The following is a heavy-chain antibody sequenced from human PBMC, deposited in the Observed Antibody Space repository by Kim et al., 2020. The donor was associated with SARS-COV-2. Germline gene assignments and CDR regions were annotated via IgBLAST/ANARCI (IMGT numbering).Heavy chain of an antibody. Sequence: ASVKVSCKASGYTFTNYFMHWVRQAPGQGLEWMGIINPSSGSTTYAQKFQGRVTMNRDTSTSTVYMDLSSLTSEDTAVYYCARGQANYFDYWGQGTLVTV. V-gene: IGHV1-46*01. CDR3: ARGQANYFDY. CDR2: INPSSGST. J-gene: IGHJ4*02. CDR1: GYTFTNYF.